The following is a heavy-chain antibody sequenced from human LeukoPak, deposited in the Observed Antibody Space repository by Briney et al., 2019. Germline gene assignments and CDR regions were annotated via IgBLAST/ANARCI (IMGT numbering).Heavy chain of an antibody. V-gene: IGHV3-23*01. CDR1: GFTFSRYE. J-gene: IGHJ4*02. D-gene: IGHD2-8*02. CDR3: ATYRQVLLPFES. Sequence: GRSLRLSCAASGFTFSRYEMNWVRQPPGKGLEWVSSIFPSGGEIHYADSVRGRFTISRDNSKSTLSLKMNSLRAEDTAIYYCATYRQVLLPFESWGQGTLVTVSS. CDR2: IFPSGGEI.